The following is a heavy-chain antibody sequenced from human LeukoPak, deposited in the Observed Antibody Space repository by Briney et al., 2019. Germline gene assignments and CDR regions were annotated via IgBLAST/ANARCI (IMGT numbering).Heavy chain of an antibody. V-gene: IGHV3-7*03. D-gene: IGHD3-16*01. CDR3: ARGGGLDV. CDR2: INHNGNVN. J-gene: IGHJ6*02. CDR1: GFTFSSYW. Sequence: GGSLRLSCAASGFTFSSYWTNWARQAPGKGLEWVASINHNGNVNYYVDSVKGRFTISRDNAKNSLYLQMSNLRAEDTAVYFCARGGGLDVWGQGATVTVSS.